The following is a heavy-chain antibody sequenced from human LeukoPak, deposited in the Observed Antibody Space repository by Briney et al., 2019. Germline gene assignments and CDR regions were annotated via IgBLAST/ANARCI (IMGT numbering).Heavy chain of an antibody. CDR3: ARAGSSWSFDY. CDR1: GDYVSSYY. J-gene: IGHJ4*02. D-gene: IGHD6-13*01. CDR2: IYYIGKI. V-gene: IGHV4-59*02. Sequence: SETLSLICTVSGDYVSSYYWSWIRQPPGKGLEWIGYIYYIGKINYNPSLKSRATISVDTSKNQVSLNLSSVTAADTAVYYCARAGSSWSFDYWGQGALVTVSS.